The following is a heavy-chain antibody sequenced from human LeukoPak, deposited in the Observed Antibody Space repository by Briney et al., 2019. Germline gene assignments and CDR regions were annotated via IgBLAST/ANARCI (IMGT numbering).Heavy chain of an antibody. CDR3: ARDSETLWFGEA. V-gene: IGHV3-74*01. Sequence: RGSLRLSCAASGFTFSTYWMHWVRQAPGKGLVWVSRINSDGSSTSYADSVKGRFTISRDNAKNTLYLQMNSLRAEDTAVYYCARDSETLWFGEAWGQGTLVTVSS. J-gene: IGHJ5*02. CDR1: GFTFSTYW. CDR2: INSDGSST. D-gene: IGHD3-10*01.